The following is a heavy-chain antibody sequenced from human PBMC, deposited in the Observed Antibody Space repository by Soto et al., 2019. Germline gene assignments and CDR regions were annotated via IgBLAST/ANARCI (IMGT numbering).Heavy chain of an antibody. D-gene: IGHD1-7*01. CDR1: GYTFTSYG. CDR2: ISAYNGNT. Sequence: ASVKVSCKASGYTFTSYGISWVRQAPGQGLEWMGWISAYNGNTNYAQKLQGRVTMTTDTSTSTAYMELRSLRSDDTAVYYCARDLLWSHPTSITGTTPWFDPWGQGTLVTVSS. V-gene: IGHV1-18*01. J-gene: IGHJ5*02. CDR3: ARDLLWSHPTSITGTTPWFDP.